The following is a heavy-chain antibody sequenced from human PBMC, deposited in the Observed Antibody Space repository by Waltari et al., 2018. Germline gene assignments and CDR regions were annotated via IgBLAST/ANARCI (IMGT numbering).Heavy chain of an antibody. J-gene: IGHJ4*02. D-gene: IGHD5-12*01. CDR1: GFTFSSYA. CDR3: ATSYGAYGEYYFDY. V-gene: IGHV3-23*01. CDR2: ISAGGAST. Sequence: EVQLLESGGGLVQPGGSPRLSCAASGFTFSSYAMSWVRQAPGKGLEWVSSISAGGASTYHADSVKGRFTISRDNSKNTLYLAMNSLRAEDTALYYCATSYGAYGEYYFDYWGQGTLVTVSS.